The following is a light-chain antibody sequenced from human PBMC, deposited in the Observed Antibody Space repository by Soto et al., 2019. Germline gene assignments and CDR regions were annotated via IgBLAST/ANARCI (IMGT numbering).Light chain of an antibody. CDR1: QSVTYSY. CDR2: DES. CDR3: QLYGSSPYT. J-gene: IGKJ2*01. Sequence: EMVLTQSPGTRSLSPGARDTLSCRASQSVTYSYLAWYQQKRGQAPRILIYDESSRAAGIPDRFTSSGSGTDFTLTVSRPEHEAFGVYYCQLYGSSPYTFGQGTQREIK. V-gene: IGKV3-20*01.